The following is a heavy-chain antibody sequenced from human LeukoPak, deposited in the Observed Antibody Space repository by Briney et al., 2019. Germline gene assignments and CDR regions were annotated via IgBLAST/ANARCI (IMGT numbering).Heavy chain of an antibody. CDR1: GFTFSNYA. J-gene: IGHJ6*03. CDR3: AREHYFYHMDG. V-gene: IGHV3-30*04. Sequence: GGSLRLSCGASGFTFSNYAMHWVRQAPGEGLEWVAVRSYDGSNRYYADSVKGRFTISRDNSKNTLYLQMNSLRVEDTAVYYCAREHYFYHMDGWGEGTTVTVSS. CDR2: RSYDGSNR.